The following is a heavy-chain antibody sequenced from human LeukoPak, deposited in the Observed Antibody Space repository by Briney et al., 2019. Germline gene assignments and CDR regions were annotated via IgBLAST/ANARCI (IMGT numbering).Heavy chain of an antibody. CDR1: CYTFTKYG. V-gene: IGHV1-69*13. CDR3: ASAPSEYQLLSGYFQH. J-gene: IGHJ1*01. D-gene: IGHD2-2*01. CDR2: IIPIFGTA. Sequence: SVKVSCKAFCYTFTKYGISWVRQAPGQGLEWMGGIIPIFGTANYAQKFQGRVTITADESTSTAYMDLRSLRSEDTAVYYCASAPSEYQLLSGYFQHWGQGTLVTVSS.